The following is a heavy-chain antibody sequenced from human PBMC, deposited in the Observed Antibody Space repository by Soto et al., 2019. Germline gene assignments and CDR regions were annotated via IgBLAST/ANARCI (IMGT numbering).Heavy chain of an antibody. CDR3: AREFGRYCTATSCYQLDV. V-gene: IGHV4-61*01. D-gene: IGHD2-2*01. CDR1: GGSVSSGTYY. CDR2: IYYSGTT. J-gene: IGHJ6*02. Sequence: QVQLQESGPGLVKPSETLSLTCTVSGGSVSSGTYYWTWIRQPPGKGLEWIGHIYYSGTTNYNPSLQSRVTISAATSKNQFSLKLNSVSAADTAVYYCAREFGRYCTATSCYQLDVWGQGTTVTVSS.